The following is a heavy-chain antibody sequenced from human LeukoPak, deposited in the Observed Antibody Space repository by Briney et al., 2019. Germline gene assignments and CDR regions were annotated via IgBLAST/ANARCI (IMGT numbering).Heavy chain of an antibody. CDR1: GYTFTSYY. V-gene: IGHV1-46*01. J-gene: IGHJ5*02. D-gene: IGHD6-6*01. CDR3: ARDRGGDYSSSSGFDP. Sequence: ASVKVSCKASGYTFTSYYMHLVRQAPGQGLEWMGIINPSGGSTSYAQKFQGRVTMTRDTSTSTVYMELSSLRSEDTAVYYCARDRGGDYSSSSGFDPWGQGTLVTVSS. CDR2: INPSGGST.